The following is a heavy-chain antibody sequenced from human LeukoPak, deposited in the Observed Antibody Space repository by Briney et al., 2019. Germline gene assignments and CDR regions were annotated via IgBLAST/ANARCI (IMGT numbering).Heavy chain of an antibody. CDR2: MNDNGDRT. V-gene: IGHV3-23*01. CDR1: GFSFTTFE. CDR3: VKGGWLDY. J-gene: IGHJ4*02. Sequence: TGGSLRLSCAATGFSFTTFEMSWVRQAPGKVLEWVSMMNDNGDRTYYADSVKGRFTISRDNSKNTLYLQMNNLRAEDTAIYFCVKGGWLDYWGQGTLVTVSS. D-gene: IGHD5-12*01.